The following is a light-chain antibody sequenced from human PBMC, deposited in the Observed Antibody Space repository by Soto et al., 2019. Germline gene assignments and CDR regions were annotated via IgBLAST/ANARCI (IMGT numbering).Light chain of an antibody. V-gene: IGKV3-15*01. Sequence: IALTQSEATLSVYPVECATISSRASQSVSSNLAWYQQKPGQAPRLLIYGASTRATGIPARFSGSGSGTEFTLTISSLQSEDFAVYYCQQYNNWPPITFGQGTRLEIK. CDR2: GAS. CDR1: QSVSSN. CDR3: QQYNNWPPIT. J-gene: IGKJ5*01.